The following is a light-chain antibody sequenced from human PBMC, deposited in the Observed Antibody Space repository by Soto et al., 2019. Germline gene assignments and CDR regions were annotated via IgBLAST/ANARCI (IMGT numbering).Light chain of an antibody. J-gene: IGKJ1*01. V-gene: IGKV3-20*01. CDR2: GAS. Sequence: ETVLTQSPGTLSLSPGERVTLSCRASQSVCNRCLAWYQQKPGQSPRLLIYGASPRATGIPDRFSGSGSGTDFTLTISRLEPEDFAVYYCQHYGTTPWPFGQGTKVGIK. CDR3: QHYGTTPWP. CDR1: QSVCNRC.